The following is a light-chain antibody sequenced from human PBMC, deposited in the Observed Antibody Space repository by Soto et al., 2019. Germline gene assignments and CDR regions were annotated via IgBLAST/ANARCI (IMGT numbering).Light chain of an antibody. V-gene: IGKV3-20*01. J-gene: IGKJ1*01. CDR3: QQYGSSPGT. CDR2: GAS. CDR1: QSVSSSY. Sequence: EIVLTQSPGTLSLSPGERATLSCRASQSVSSSYLAWYQQKPGQAPRLLIYGASSRATGIPDRFSGSGSGTDFTLTISRLEPEEFAVYYCQQYGSSPGTCGQGTKVEIK.